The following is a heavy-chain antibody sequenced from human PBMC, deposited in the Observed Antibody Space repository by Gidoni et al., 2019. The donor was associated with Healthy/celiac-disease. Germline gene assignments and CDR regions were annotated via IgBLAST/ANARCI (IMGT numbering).Heavy chain of an antibody. J-gene: IGHJ4*02. CDR3: AKHWRRFTTSHAGYYFDY. CDR2: ISWNSGSI. V-gene: IGHV3-9*01. Sequence: EVQLVESGGGLVQPGRSLRLPCAAAGFPFHDYAMHWVRQAPGKGLGWVSGISWNSGSIGYADSVKGRFTISRDNAKNALYLQMNSLRAEDTALYYCAKHWRRFTTSHAGYYFDYWGQGTLITVSS. D-gene: IGHD3-3*01. CDR1: GFPFHDYA.